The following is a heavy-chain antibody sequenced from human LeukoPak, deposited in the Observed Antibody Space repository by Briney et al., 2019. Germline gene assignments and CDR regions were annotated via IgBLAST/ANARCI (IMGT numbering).Heavy chain of an antibody. CDR1: GFTFSSYS. CDR3: AREGYDYVWGSYAPLDY. D-gene: IGHD3-16*01. V-gene: IGHV3-21*01. J-gene: IGHJ4*02. CDR2: ISSSSYI. Sequence: PGGPLRLSCAASGFTFSSYSMNWVRQAPGKGLEWVSSISSSSYIYYADSVKGRFTISRDNAKNSLYLQMNSLRAEDTAVYYCAREGYDYVWGSYAPLDYWGQGTLVTVSS.